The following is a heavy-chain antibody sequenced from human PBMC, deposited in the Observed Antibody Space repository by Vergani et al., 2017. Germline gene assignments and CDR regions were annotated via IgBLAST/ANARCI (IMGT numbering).Heavy chain of an antibody. CDR1: GGTFSSYA. Sequence: QVQLVQSGAEVKKPGSSVKVSCKASGGTFSSYAISWVRQAPGQGLEWMGGIIPIFGTANYAQKVQGRVTITADESTSTAYMELSSLRSDDTAVYYCARARRVRMVRGVIPLPDYWGQGTLVTVSS. J-gene: IGHJ4*02. CDR2: IIPIFGTA. V-gene: IGHV1-69*12. D-gene: IGHD3-10*01. CDR3: ARARRVRMVRGVIPLPDY.